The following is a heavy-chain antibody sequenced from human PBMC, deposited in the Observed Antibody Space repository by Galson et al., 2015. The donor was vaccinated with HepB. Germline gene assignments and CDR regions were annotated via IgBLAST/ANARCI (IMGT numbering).Heavy chain of an antibody. CDR1: GFTFSSYW. V-gene: IGHV3-74*01. Sequence: SLRLSCAASGFTFSSYWMHWFRQVPGKGLMWVARINSDGSSVRYADSAQGRFTISRDNAKNTVNLEMNSLRVEDTAVYYCSRGFVAGDGRNRDAFDFWGQGTMVTVSS. J-gene: IGHJ3*01. CDR2: INSDGSSV. CDR3: SRGFVAGDGRNRDAFDF. D-gene: IGHD2-15*01.